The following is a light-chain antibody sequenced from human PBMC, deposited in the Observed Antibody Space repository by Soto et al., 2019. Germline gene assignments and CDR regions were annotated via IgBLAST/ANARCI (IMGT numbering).Light chain of an antibody. CDR3: QQSYSTPRT. V-gene: IGKV4-1*01. Sequence: DIVMTQSPDSLAVSLGERATINCKSSQSVLYSSNNKNYIAWYQQKPGQPPKLLIYWASTRESGVPDRFSGSGSGTDFTLTISSLQPEDFATYYCQQSYSTPRTFAQGTKVEIK. J-gene: IGKJ1*01. CDR1: QSVLYSSNNKNY. CDR2: WAS.